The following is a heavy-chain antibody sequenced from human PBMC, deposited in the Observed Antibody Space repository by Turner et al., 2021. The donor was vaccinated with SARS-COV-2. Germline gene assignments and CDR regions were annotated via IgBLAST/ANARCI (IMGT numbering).Heavy chain of an antibody. CDR1: GFTFSSYE. D-gene: IGHD2-8*01. CDR2: ISSSGSTI. Sequence: EVQLVESGGGLVRPGGSLRPSCAASGFTFSSYEMNWVRQAPGKGLEWVSYISSSGSTIYYADSVKGRFTISRDNAKNSLYLQMNSLRAEDTAVYYCARDLSNLYGMDVWGQGTTVTVSS. V-gene: IGHV3-48*03. J-gene: IGHJ6*02. CDR3: ARDLSNLYGMDV.